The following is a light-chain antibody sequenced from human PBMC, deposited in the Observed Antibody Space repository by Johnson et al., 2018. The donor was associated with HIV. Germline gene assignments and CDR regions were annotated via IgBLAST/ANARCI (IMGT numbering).Light chain of an antibody. CDR2: ENT. Sequence: QSMLTQPPSVSAAPGQKVTISCSGSSSNIGNNYVSWYQQLPGTAPKLLIYENTERPSGIPDRFSGSKSGTSATLGITGLQTGDEADYYCGTWDSSLSAYVFGTGTKVTVL. CDR3: GTWDSSLSAYV. V-gene: IGLV1-51*02. CDR1: SSNIGNNY. J-gene: IGLJ1*01.